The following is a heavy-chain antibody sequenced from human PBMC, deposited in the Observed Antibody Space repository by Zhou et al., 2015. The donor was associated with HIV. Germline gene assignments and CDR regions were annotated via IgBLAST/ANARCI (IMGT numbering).Heavy chain of an antibody. CDR1: GFAFKNHG. J-gene: IGHJ6*03. D-gene: IGHD5-24*01. CDR2: ISFDGRNQ. CDR3: AKMRGMAHYNYHMDV. Sequence: QVQLVESGGDVVQPGRSLRLSCTASGFAFKNHGMHWVRQAPGKALEWVAVISFDGRNQYYPTDSVKGRFTISRDNSNNMLYLQMSSLRVEDTALYYCAKMRGMAHYNYHMDVWGKGTAVIVSS. V-gene: IGHV3-30*18.